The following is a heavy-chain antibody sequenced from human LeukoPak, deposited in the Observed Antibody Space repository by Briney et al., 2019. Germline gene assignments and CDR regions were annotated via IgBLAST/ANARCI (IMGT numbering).Heavy chain of an antibody. CDR2: ISYDGSNK. D-gene: IGHD1-26*01. CDR1: GFTFSSYG. CDR3: ARAGGSYYPTFDY. Sequence: GGSLRLSCAASGFTFSSYGMHWVRQAPGKGLEWVAVISYDGSNKYYADSVKGRFTISRDNSKNTLYLQMNSLRAEDTAVYYCARAGGSYYPTFDYWGQGTLVTVSS. J-gene: IGHJ4*02. V-gene: IGHV3-30*03.